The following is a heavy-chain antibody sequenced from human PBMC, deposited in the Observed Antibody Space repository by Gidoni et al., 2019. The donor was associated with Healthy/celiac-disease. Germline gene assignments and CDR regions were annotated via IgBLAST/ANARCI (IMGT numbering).Heavy chain of an antibody. CDR1: GASISSGGSY. Sequence: QVQLQESLPGPGRPSQTLSLTCTVSGASISSGGSYWCWIRQHPGKGLEWVGYMYYSGSTYYNPSLKSRVTISVDTSKNQFCLKLSSVTAADTAVYYCERGLLWFGNHNFDYWGQGTLVTVSS. D-gene: IGHD3-10*01. V-gene: IGHV4-31*03. CDR2: MYYSGST. CDR3: ERGLLWFGNHNFDY. J-gene: IGHJ4*02.